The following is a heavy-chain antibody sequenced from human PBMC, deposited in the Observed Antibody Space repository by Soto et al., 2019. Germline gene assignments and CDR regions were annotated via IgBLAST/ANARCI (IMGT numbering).Heavy chain of an antibody. V-gene: IGHV1-3*01. J-gene: IGHJ5*02. CDR2: INAGNGNT. D-gene: IGHD6-13*01. CDR1: GYTFTSYA. CDR3: ARDGAYSSSWYVTGWFDP. Sequence: QVQLVQSGAEVKKPGASVKVSCKASGYTFTSYAMHWVRQAPGQRLEWMGWINAGNGNTKYSQKFQGRVTITRDTSASTADMELSSLRSEDTAVYYCARDGAYSSSWYVTGWFDPWGQGTLVTVSS.